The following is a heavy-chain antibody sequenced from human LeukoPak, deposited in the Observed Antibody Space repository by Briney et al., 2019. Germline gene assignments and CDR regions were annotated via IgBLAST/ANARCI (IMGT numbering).Heavy chain of an antibody. CDR3: ARHPGYYDSSGYYVSAFDI. J-gene: IGHJ3*02. D-gene: IGHD3-22*01. V-gene: IGHV4-59*01. CDR1: GGSISSYY. CDR2: ISYSGST. Sequence: PSETLSLTCTVSGGSISSYYWSWIRQPPGKGLEWIGYISYSGSTNYNPSLKSRVTMSVDTSKNQVSLNLTSVTAADTAVYFCARHPGYYDSSGYYVSAFDIWGQGTMVTVSS.